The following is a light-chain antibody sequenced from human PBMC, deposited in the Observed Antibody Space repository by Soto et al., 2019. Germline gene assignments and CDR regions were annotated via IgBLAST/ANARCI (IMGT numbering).Light chain of an antibody. V-gene: IGLV1-40*01. J-gene: IGLJ1*01. Sequence: QSVLTQPPSVSGAPGQRVTISCTGSSSNIGAGYPVHWYQQLPGTAPKLLVAGNRPSGVPDRFSVSKSGNTASLTISGLQAEDEAEYYCSSYTNINTRACVFGTGTKVTVL. CDR3: SSYTNINTRACV. CDR1: SSNIGAGYP. CDR2: G.